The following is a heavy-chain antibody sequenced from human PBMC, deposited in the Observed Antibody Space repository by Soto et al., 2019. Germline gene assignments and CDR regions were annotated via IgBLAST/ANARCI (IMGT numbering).Heavy chain of an antibody. CDR2: INPHSGAT. CDR1: GYIFSANY. V-gene: IGHV1-2*02. D-gene: IGHD3-3*01. Sequence: ASVKVSCKASGYIFSANYIHWVRQAPGQGLEWLGWINPHSGATNYAQKFLGRVTMSADTSASTAYMDLARLKSDDTAVYYCVIAHAPVFSNCFDPWCRGTLVIVSS. CDR3: VIAHAPVFSNCFDP. J-gene: IGHJ5*02.